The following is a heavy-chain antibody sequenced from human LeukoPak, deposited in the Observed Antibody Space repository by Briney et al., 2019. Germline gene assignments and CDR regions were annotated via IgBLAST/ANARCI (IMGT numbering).Heavy chain of an antibody. V-gene: IGHV3-30-3*01. J-gene: IGHJ4*02. CDR3: AKDVEYSSSSEGGGY. D-gene: IGHD6-6*01. Sequence: GRSLRLSCAASGFTFSSYAMHWVRQAPGKGLEWVAVISYDGSNKYYADSVKGRFTISRDNSKNTLYLQMNSLRAEDTAVYYCAKDVEYSSSSEGGGYWGQGTLVTVSS. CDR2: ISYDGSNK. CDR1: GFTFSSYA.